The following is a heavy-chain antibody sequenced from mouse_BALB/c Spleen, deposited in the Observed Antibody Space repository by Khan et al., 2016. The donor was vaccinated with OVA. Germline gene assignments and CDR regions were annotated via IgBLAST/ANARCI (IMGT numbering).Heavy chain of an antibody. Sequence: EVQLQESGPGLVKPSQSLSLTCSVTGYSITSGYYWNWIRQFPGNKLEWMGYISYDGSNNYNPSLKNRISITRDTSKNQFFLKLNSVTTEDTATYYYASHQAWFAYWGQGTLVTVSA. J-gene: IGHJ3*01. V-gene: IGHV3-6*02. CDR3: ASHQAWFAY. CDR1: GYSITSGYY. CDR2: ISYDGSN.